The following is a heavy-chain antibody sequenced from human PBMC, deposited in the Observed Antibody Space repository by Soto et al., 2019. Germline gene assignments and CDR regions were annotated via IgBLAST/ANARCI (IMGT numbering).Heavy chain of an antibody. CDR2: ISYDGSNK. J-gene: IGHJ4*02. V-gene: IGHV3-30*18. CDR1: GFPFSNYG. Sequence: PGGSLRLSCAASGFPFSNYGMHWVRQAPGKGLEWVAVISYDGSNKYYADSVKGRFTISRDNSKNTLYLQMNSLRVEDTAMYYCAKNPGYNSGWYSIDYWGQGTLVTVSS. D-gene: IGHD6-19*01. CDR3: AKNPGYNSGWYSIDY.